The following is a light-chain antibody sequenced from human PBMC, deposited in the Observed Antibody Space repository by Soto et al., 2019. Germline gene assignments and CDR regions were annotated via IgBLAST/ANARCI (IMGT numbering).Light chain of an antibody. V-gene: IGKV4-1*01. CDR1: QSALSSSDNNNY. Sequence: DIVMTQSPDSLAVSLGERATINCKSSQSALSSSDNNNYLAWFQQKRGQPPKLLIYWASTRKSGVPDRFSGSGSETDFTLTISGLQAEDVAVYYCQQYHSDPITFGQGTRLEIK. CDR2: WAS. J-gene: IGKJ5*01. CDR3: QQYHSDPIT.